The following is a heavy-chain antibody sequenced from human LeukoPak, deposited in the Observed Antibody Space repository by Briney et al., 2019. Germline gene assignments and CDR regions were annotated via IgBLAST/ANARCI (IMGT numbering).Heavy chain of an antibody. D-gene: IGHD6-13*01. V-gene: IGHV1-8*02. CDR2: MNPVSGNA. CDR3: ARAPMGAAALY. Sequence: ASVKVSCKASGYTFTSYGISWVRQAPGQGLEWMGWMNPVSGNAGSAQKFQGRITLTRDTSINTAYMELSSLRSDDTAFYHCARAPMGAAALYWGQGTLVTVSS. CDR1: GYTFTSYG. J-gene: IGHJ4*02.